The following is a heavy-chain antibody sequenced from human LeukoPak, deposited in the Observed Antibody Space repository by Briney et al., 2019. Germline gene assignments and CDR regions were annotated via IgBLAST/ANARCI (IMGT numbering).Heavy chain of an antibody. V-gene: IGHV3-7*01. CDR3: AKDAGDGYNFHSKSGIDVGGYFDY. CDR1: GFTFSNAW. J-gene: IGHJ4*02. CDR2: IKQDGSDK. Sequence: PGGSLRLSCAASGFTFSNAWMSWVRQAPGKGLEWVANIKQDGSDKYYVDSVKGRFTISRDNSKNTLYLQMNSLRAEDTAVYYCAKDAGDGYNFHSKSGIDVGGYFDYWGQGTLVTVSS. D-gene: IGHD5-24*01.